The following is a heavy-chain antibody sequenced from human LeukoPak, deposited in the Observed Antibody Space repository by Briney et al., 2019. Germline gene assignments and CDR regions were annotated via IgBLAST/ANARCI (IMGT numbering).Heavy chain of an antibody. D-gene: IGHD1-26*01. J-gene: IGHJ4*02. Sequence: GGSLRLSCAASGFTFSSYGMHWVRQAPGKGLEWVAVISYDGSNIYYADSVKGRFTISRDNSKNTLYLQMNSLRAEDTAVYYCAKAESLVGAIDYWGQGTLVTVSS. CDR1: GFTFSSYG. V-gene: IGHV3-30*18. CDR3: AKAESLVGAIDY. CDR2: ISYDGSNI.